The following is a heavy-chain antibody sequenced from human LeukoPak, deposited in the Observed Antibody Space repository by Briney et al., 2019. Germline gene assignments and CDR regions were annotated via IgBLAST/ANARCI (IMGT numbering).Heavy chain of an antibody. Sequence: GASVKVSCKVSGYTLTELSMHWVRQAPGKGLEWMGGFDPEDGETIYAQKFQGRVTMTEDTSTDTAYMELSSLRSEDTAVYYCATTIVVVPAARGAFDIWGQGTMVTVSS. CDR2: FDPEDGET. CDR3: ATTIVVVPAARGAFDI. V-gene: IGHV1-24*01. J-gene: IGHJ3*02. CDR1: GYTLTELS. D-gene: IGHD2-2*01.